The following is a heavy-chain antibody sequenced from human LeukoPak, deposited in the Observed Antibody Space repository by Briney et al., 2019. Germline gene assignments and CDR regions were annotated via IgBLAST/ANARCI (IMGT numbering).Heavy chain of an antibody. V-gene: IGHV3-21*01. D-gene: IGHD3-9*01. J-gene: IGHJ4*02. CDR1: GFTFCDYS. CDR3: ARGGQYDTLTADY. CDR2: ISSTSSYM. Sequence: GGSLRLSCAASGFTFCDYSMNWVRPAPGKGLEWVSYISSTSSYMYYADSVKGRFTISRDNAKNSLYLQMNSLRAEDTAVYYCARGGQYDTLTADYWGQGTLVTVSS.